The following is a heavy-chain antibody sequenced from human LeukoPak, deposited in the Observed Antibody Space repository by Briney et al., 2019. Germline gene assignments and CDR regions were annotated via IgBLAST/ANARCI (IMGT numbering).Heavy chain of an antibody. CDR2: ISSSNSYI. V-gene: IGHV3-21*01. Sequence: GGSLRLSCAASGFTFSSYGMHWVRQAPGKGLEWVSSISSSNSYIYYADSMKGRLTISRDNAKNALYLQMNSLRAEDTAVYYCARDQDIVVVPAAVDAFDIWGQGTMVTVSS. CDR1: GFTFSSYG. CDR3: ARDQDIVVVPAAVDAFDI. J-gene: IGHJ3*02. D-gene: IGHD2-2*01.